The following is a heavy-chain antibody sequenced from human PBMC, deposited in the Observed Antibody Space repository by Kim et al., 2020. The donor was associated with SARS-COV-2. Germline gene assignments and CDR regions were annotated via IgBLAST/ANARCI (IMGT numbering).Heavy chain of an antibody. V-gene: IGHV3-21*01. Sequence: GGSLRLSCAVSGFTFNSYGFSWVRQAPGKGLEWVSLISRTGNYIFYADSVKGRFTISRDNAKSSVYLQMNSLRVEDTAVYYCARERAYKYGEFDLLGQGTLVTVSS. CDR2: ISRTGNYI. D-gene: IGHD5-18*01. J-gene: IGHJ4*02. CDR1: GFTFNSYG. CDR3: ARERAYKYGEFDL.